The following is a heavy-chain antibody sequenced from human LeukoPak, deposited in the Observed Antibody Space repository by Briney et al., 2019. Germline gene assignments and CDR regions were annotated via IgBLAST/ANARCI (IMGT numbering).Heavy chain of an antibody. J-gene: IGHJ6*02. D-gene: IGHD2-15*01. CDR3: AKTPAALWYSPMDV. CDR1: GFTFSSYG. V-gene: IGHV3-30*18. CDR2: ISYDGSNK. Sequence: GSLRLSCAASGFTFSSYGMHWVRQAPGKGLEWVAVISYDGSNKYYADSVKGRFTISRDNSKNTLYLQVNSLRAEDTAVYYCAKTPAALWYSPMDVWGQGTTVTVSS.